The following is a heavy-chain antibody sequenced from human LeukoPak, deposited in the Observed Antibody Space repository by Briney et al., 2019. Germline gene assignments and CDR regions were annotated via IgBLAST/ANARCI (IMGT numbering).Heavy chain of an antibody. D-gene: IGHD2/OR15-2a*01. CDR1: GGSISSYY. CDR2: IYYSGST. CDR3: AILPSRLYNFDY. Sequence: WETLSLTCTVSGGSISSYYWSWIRQPPGKGLEWIGYIYYSGSTNYNPSLKSRVTISVDTSKNQFSLKLSSVTAADTAVYYCAILPSRLYNFDYWGQGTLVTVSS. V-gene: IGHV4-59*01. J-gene: IGHJ4*02.